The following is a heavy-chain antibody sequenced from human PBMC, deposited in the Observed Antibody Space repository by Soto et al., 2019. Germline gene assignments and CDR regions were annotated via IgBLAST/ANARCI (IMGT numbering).Heavy chain of an antibody. CDR1: GFTFSSYG. D-gene: IGHD3-3*01. Sequence: PGGSLRLSCAASGFTFSSYGMHWVRQAPGKGLEWVAVISYDGSNKYYADSVKGRFTISRDNSKNTLYLQMNSLRAEDTAVYYCAKDQDVLRFLEWLKPRYGMDVWGQGATVTVSS. CDR3: AKDQDVLRFLEWLKPRYGMDV. V-gene: IGHV3-30*18. CDR2: ISYDGSNK. J-gene: IGHJ6*02.